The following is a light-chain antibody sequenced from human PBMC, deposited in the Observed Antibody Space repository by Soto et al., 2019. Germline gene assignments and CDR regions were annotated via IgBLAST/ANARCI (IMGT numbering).Light chain of an antibody. J-gene: IGKJ5*01. CDR2: AAS. Sequence: IQLTPSPSSLSASVGDRVTITFRAIQGIRNDLGWYQQKPGKAPKRLIYAASSLQSGVPSRFSGSGSGTDFTLTISRLEPEDFAVYYCHQYGSSPHTFGQGTRLEIK. CDR3: HQYGSSPHT. CDR1: QGIRND. V-gene: IGKV1-17*01.